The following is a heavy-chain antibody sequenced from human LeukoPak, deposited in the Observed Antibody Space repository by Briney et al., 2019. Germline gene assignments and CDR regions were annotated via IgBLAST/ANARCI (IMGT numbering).Heavy chain of an antibody. CDR1: GFTFDDYT. V-gene: IGHV3-43*01. CDR3: AKGPSYYDSSGYSHWFFDY. D-gene: IGHD3-22*01. J-gene: IGHJ4*02. Sequence: GGSLRLSCAASGFTFDDYTVHWVRQAPGKGLEWVSLISWDGGSTYYADSVKGRFTISRDNSKNSLYLQMNSLRTEDTALYYCAKGPSYYDSSGYSHWFFDYWGQGTLVTVSS. CDR2: ISWDGGST.